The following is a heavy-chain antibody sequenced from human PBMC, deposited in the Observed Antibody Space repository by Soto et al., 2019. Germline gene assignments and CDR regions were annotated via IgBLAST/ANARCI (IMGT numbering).Heavy chain of an antibody. D-gene: IGHD3-22*01. CDR1: GGTFSSYA. CDR2: IIPIFGTA. V-gene: IGHV1-69*06. CDR3: AVSSITMIVVVINSYFDY. Sequence: SVKVSCQASGGTFSSYAISWVRQAPGQGLEWMGGIIPIFGTANYAQKFQGRVTITADKSTSTAYMELSSLRSEDTAVYYCAVSSITMIVVVINSYFDYWGQGTLVTVS. J-gene: IGHJ4*02.